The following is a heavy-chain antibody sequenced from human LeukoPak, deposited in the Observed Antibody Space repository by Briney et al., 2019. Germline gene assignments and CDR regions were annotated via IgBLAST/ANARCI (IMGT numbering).Heavy chain of an antibody. CDR1: GFIFSNYG. J-gene: IGHJ4*02. CDR2: ISAIDSRP. Sequence: GGSLRLSCAASGFIFSNYGMSWVRQAPGKGLEWVSAISAIDSRPYYADSVKGRFTISRDNSKNTLYVQVNSLGTEDTAAYYCAKGSYYDSSGSFYFDYWGQGTLVTVSS. D-gene: IGHD3-22*01. V-gene: IGHV3-23*01. CDR3: AKGSYYDSSGSFYFDY.